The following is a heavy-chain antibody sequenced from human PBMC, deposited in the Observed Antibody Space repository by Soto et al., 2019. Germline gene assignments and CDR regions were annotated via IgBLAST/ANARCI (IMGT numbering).Heavy chain of an antibody. V-gene: IGHV3-43*01. CDR1: GFTFDDYT. CDR3: ATNTPDSGYVH. CDR2: ISWDGGST. Sequence: EVQLVESGGVVVQPGGSLRLSCAASGFTFDDYTMHWVRQAPGKGLEWVSLISWDGGSTYYADSVKGRFTISRDNSKNSLYLQMNSLRTEDTALYYCATNTPDSGYVHWGQGTLVTVSS. J-gene: IGHJ4*02. D-gene: IGHD5-12*01.